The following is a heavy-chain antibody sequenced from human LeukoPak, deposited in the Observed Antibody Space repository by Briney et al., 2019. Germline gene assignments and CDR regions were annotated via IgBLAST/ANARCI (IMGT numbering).Heavy chain of an antibody. D-gene: IGHD3-10*01. CDR2: ISYDGSNK. J-gene: IGHJ4*02. Sequence: GGSLRLSCAASGFTFSSYGMHWVRQAPGKGLEWVAVISYDGSNKYYADSVKGRFTISRDNSKNTLYLQMNSLRAEDTAVYYCAKHPGGSGSYPPYWGQGTLVTVSS. V-gene: IGHV3-30*18. CDR3: AKHPGGSGSYPPY. CDR1: GFTFSSYG.